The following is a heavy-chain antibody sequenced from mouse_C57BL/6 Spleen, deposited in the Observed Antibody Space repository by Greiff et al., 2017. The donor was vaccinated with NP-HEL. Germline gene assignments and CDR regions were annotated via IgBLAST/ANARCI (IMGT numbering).Heavy chain of an antibody. J-gene: IGHJ1*03. CDR3: ARHRDVRWYFDV. Sequence: EVKLMESGPGLVKPSQSLSLTCSVTGYSITSGYYWNWIRQFPGNKLEWMGYISYDGSNNYNPSLKNRISITRDTSKNQFFLKLNSVTTEDTATYYCARHRDVRWYFDVWGTGTTVTVSS. CDR1: GYSITSGYY. CDR2: ISYDGSN. V-gene: IGHV3-6*01.